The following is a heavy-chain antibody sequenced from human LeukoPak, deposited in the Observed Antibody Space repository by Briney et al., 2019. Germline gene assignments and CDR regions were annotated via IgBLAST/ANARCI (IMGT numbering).Heavy chain of an antibody. CDR2: ISSSSSYT. J-gene: IGHJ4*02. V-gene: IGHV3-11*06. Sequence: GGSLRLSCAASGFTFSDYYMSWIRQAPGKGLEWVSYISSSSSYTNYADSVKGRFTISRDNAKNSLYLQMNSLRAEDTAVYYCAREVSSRIDFDYWGQGTLVTVSS. CDR1: GFTFSDYY. CDR3: AREVSSRIDFDY. D-gene: IGHD6-13*01.